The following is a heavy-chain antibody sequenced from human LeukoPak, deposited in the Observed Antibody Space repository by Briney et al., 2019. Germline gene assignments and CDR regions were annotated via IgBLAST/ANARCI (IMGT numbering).Heavy chain of an antibody. CDR1: SGSISNYD. CDR2: IYTSGST. J-gene: IGHJ5*02. CDR3: ARDSGSTGEVKFDP. D-gene: IGHD3-10*01. Sequence: SETLSLTCTVSSGSISNYDWSWIRQPAGKGLEWIGRIYTSGSTNYNPSLKSRVTMSIDTSNNQFSLRLRFVTAADTAVYYCARDSGSTGEVKFDPWGQGTLVTVSS. V-gene: IGHV4-4*07.